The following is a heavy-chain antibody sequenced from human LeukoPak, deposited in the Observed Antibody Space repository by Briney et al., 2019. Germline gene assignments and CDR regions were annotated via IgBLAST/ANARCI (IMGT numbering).Heavy chain of an antibody. CDR2: ISSSSGYI. V-gene: IGHV3-11*06. CDR1: GFIFSDYY. Sequence: PGGSLRLSCAASGFIFSDYYMSWIRQAPGKGLEWVSTISSSSGYIYYADSLKGRFTISRDNAKDSLYLQMNSLRAEDTAVYYCARSIVIADTTRGFDYWGQGTLVTVSS. J-gene: IGHJ4*02. CDR3: ARSIVIADTTRGFDY. D-gene: IGHD2/OR15-2a*01.